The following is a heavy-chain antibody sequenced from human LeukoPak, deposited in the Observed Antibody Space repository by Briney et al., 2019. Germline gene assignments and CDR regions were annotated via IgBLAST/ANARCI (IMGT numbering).Heavy chain of an antibody. D-gene: IGHD2-8*01. CDR2: ISSSSYI. Sequence: GGSLRLSCAASGFTFSSYSMNWVRQAPGKGLEWVSSISSSSYIYYADSVKGRFTISRDNAKNSLYLQMNSLRAEDTAVYYCARVTNGYYFDYWGQGTLVTVSS. J-gene: IGHJ4*02. V-gene: IGHV3-21*01. CDR1: GFTFSSYS. CDR3: ARVTNGYYFDY.